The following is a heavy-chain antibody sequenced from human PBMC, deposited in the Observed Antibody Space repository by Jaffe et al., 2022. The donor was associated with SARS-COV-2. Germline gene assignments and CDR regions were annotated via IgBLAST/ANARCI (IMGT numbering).Heavy chain of an antibody. V-gene: IGHV1-2*02. CDR2: INPNSGGT. D-gene: IGHD3-9*01. CDR3: ARDDILTGYRGYYYYGMDV. J-gene: IGHJ6*02. Sequence: QVQLVQSGAEVKKPGASVKVSCKASGYTFTGYYMHWVRQAPGQGLEWMGWINPNSGGTNYAQKFQGRVTMTRDTSISTAYMELSRLRSDDTAVYYCARDDILTGYRGYYYYGMDVWGQGTTVTVSS. CDR1: GYTFTGYY.